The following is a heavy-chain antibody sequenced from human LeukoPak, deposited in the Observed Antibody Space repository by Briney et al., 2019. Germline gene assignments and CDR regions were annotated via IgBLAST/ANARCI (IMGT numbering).Heavy chain of an antibody. J-gene: IGHJ4*02. V-gene: IGHV3-13*04. CDR2: IGTAGDT. CDR3: ARAYYDILTGSPHSDY. CDR1: GFTFSSYD. D-gene: IGHD3-9*01. Sequence: GGSLRLSCAASGFTFSSYDMHWVRQATGKGLEWVSAIGTAGDTYYPGSVKGRFPLSRENAKNSLYLQMNRLSAGDTAVYYCARAYYDILTGSPHSDYWGQGTLVTVSS.